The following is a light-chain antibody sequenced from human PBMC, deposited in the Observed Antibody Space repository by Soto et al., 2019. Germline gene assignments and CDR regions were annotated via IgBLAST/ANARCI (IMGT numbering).Light chain of an antibody. CDR3: QQRSNWPRSIT. V-gene: IGKV3-11*01. J-gene: IGKJ5*01. Sequence: EIVLTQSPATLSLSPGERSTLSCRASQSVSSYLAWYQQKPGQAPRLLIYDASNRATGIPARFSGSGSGKDFTLNISSLEPEDFAVYYCQQRSNWPRSITFGQGTRLEIK. CDR2: DAS. CDR1: QSVSSY.